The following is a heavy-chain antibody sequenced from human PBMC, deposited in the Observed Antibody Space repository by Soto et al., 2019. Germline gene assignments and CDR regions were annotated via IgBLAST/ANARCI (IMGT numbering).Heavy chain of an antibody. Sequence: EVQLVESGGGLVQPGGSLRLSCAASGFTFSTYWMHWVRQAPGKGLVWVSRISNDGKNTTYADSVKGRFTLSRDNAKNTLYLQMNSLSAEDPAVYYCASDRDTYGYAHFDYWGQGTLVTVSS. D-gene: IGHD5-18*01. CDR3: ASDRDTYGYAHFDY. CDR2: ISNDGKNT. V-gene: IGHV3-74*01. CDR1: GFTFSTYW. J-gene: IGHJ4*02.